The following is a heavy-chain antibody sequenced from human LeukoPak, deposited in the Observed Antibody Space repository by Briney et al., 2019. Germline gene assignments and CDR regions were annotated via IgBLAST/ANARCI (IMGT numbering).Heavy chain of an antibody. V-gene: IGHV3-11*01. J-gene: IGHJ4*02. Sequence: GGSLRLSCAASGFTFSDYYMSWIRQASGKGLEWVSYISSSGSTIYYADSVKGRFTISRDNAKNSLYLQMNSLRAEDTAVYYCAGVYYYDSTVDYWGQGTLVTVSS. CDR1: GFTFSDYY. CDR2: ISSSGSTI. D-gene: IGHD3-22*01. CDR3: AGVYYYDSTVDY.